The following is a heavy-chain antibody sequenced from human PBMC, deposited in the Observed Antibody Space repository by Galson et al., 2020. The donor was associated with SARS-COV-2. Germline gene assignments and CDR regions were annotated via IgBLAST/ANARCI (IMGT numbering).Heavy chain of an antibody. Sequence: GGSLRLSCAPSGFTFSSYGMHWVRQAPGKGLEWVAVIWYDGSNKYYADSVKGRFTISRDNSKNTLYLQMNSLRAEDTAVYYCAKERGYYDILTGSPYFDYWGQGTLVTVSS. V-gene: IGHV3-33*06. CDR2: IWYDGSNK. D-gene: IGHD3-9*01. CDR3: AKERGYYDILTGSPYFDY. CDR1: GFTFSSYG. J-gene: IGHJ4*02.